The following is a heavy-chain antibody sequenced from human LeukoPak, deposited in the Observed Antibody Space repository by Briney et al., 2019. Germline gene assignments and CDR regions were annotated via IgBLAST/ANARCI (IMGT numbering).Heavy chain of an antibody. CDR3: ARARVAAKSGYMDV. CDR2: ISSNRNT. V-gene: IGHV3-64*01. CDR1: GFTFSTYG. D-gene: IGHD2-15*01. J-gene: IGHJ6*03. Sequence: GGSLRLSCAASGFTFSTYGMYWVRQAPGKGLEYVSSISSNRNTYYANSVKGRFTISRDSHKTTLYLQMDSLRDEDLAVYYCARARVAAKSGYMDVWGTGTTVTISS.